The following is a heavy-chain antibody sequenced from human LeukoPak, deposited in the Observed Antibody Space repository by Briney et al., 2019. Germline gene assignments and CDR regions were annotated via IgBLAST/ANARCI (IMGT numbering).Heavy chain of an antibody. CDR1: GFTFSSYW. CDR3: ARVAQWELLDALVLFDY. V-gene: IGHV3-74*01. J-gene: IGHJ4*02. CDR2: INSDGSST. D-gene: IGHD1-26*01. Sequence: PGGSLRLSCAASGFTFSSYWMHWVRQAPGKGLVWVSRINSDGSSTSYADSVRGRFTISRDNAKNTLYLQMNSLRAEDTAVYYCARVAQWELLDALVLFDYWGQGTLVTVSS.